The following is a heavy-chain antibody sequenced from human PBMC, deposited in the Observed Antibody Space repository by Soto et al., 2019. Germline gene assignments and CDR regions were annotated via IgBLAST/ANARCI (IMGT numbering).Heavy chain of an antibody. V-gene: IGHV5-10-1*01. J-gene: IGHJ4*01. D-gene: IGHD3-22*01. Sequence: GESLKISCKGSGYSFTSYWISWVRQMPGKGLEWMGRIDPSDSYTNYSPSFQGHVTISADKSISTAYLQWSSLKASDTAMYYCATTYYYDSSGYSEFDYWGQGTLVTVSS. CDR2: IDPSDSYT. CDR3: ATTYYYDSSGYSEFDY. CDR1: GYSFTSYW.